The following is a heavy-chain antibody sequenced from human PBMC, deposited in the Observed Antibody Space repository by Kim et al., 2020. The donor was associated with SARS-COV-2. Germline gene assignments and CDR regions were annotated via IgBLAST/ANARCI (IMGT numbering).Heavy chain of an antibody. Sequence: SETLSLTCAVYGGTFSGYYWGWIRQPPGKGLEWIGETNHSESTNYNPSLRSRVTISVDTSKNQFSLRLNSVTAADTAVYFCARGQSEHSRSDYFDFWGQGTLVTVSS. D-gene: IGHD6-13*01. CDR1: GGTFSGYY. J-gene: IGHJ4*02. CDR2: TNHSEST. CDR3: ARGQSEHSRSDYFDF. V-gene: IGHV4-34*01.